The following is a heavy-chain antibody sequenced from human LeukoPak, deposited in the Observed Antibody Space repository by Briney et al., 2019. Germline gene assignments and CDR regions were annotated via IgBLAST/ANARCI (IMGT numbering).Heavy chain of an antibody. V-gene: IGHV4-39*01. D-gene: IGHD3-16*01. Sequence: SETLSLTCTVAGGSISSSSYYWGWMRQPPGKGLELIGSTYYSGSTYYNPSLKSRVTISVDTTKNQSTLKLSSVTAADTAVYYCARRGNLGQGTPVTVSS. CDR3: ARRGN. J-gene: IGHJ4*02. CDR1: GGSISSSSYY. CDR2: TYYSGST.